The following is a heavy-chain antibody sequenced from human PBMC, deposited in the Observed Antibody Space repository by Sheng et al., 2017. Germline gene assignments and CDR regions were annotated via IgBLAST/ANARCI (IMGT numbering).Heavy chain of an antibody. Sequence: QVQLVESGGGVVQPGRSLRLSCAASGFTFSSYGMHWVRQAPGKGLEWVAVIWYDGSNKYYADSVKGRFTISRDNSKNTLYLQMNSLRAEDTAVYYCAREGRYELDAFDIWGQGTMVTVSS. J-gene: IGHJ3*02. CDR2: IWYDGSNK. V-gene: IGHV3-33*01. D-gene: IGHD1-20*01. CDR1: GFTFSSYG. CDR3: AREGRYELDAFDI.